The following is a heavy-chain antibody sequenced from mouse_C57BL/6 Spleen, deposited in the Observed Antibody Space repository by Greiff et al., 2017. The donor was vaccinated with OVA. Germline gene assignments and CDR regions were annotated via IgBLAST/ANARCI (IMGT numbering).Heavy chain of an antibody. CDR3: AKYDYDVGYFDY. D-gene: IGHD2-4*01. J-gene: IGHJ2*01. V-gene: IGHV3-6*01. CDR2: ISYDGSN. Sequence: EVQRVESGPGLVKPSQSLSLTCSVTGYSITSGYYWNWIRQFPGNKLEWMGYISYDGSNNYNPSLKNRTSITRDTSKNQFFLKLNSVTTEDTATYYCAKYDYDVGYFDYWGQGTTLTVSS. CDR1: GYSITSGYY.